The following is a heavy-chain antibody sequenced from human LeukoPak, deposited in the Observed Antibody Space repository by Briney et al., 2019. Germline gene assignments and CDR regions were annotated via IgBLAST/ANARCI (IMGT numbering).Heavy chain of an antibody. Sequence: GGSLRLSCAASGFTFSNYAMSWVRQAPEKGLELVSAISGGGGSTYYADSVKGRFTISRDNSKNTLYLQMNSLRAEDTAVYYCAKCYYDSSGYYFGAFDIWGQGTMVTVSS. CDR3: AKCYYDSSGYYFGAFDI. V-gene: IGHV3-23*01. D-gene: IGHD3-22*01. J-gene: IGHJ3*02. CDR1: GFTFSNYA. CDR2: ISGGGGST.